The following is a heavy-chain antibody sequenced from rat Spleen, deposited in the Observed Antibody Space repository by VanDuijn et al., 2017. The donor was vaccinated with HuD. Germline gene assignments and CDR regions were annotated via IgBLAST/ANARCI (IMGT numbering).Heavy chain of an antibody. Sequence: QVQLMESGPGLVQPSETLSLTCTVSGFSLTSYNVHWVRQPPGKGLEWMGVMWSGGSTDYNSALKSRLSISRDTSKSQVFLKMSSLQTEDTATYYCATQGTTGIPFDYWGQGVMVTVSS. V-gene: IGHV2-45*01. CDR3: ATQGTTGIPFDY. J-gene: IGHJ2*01. D-gene: IGHD1-9*01. CDR2: MWSGGST. CDR1: GFSLTSYN.